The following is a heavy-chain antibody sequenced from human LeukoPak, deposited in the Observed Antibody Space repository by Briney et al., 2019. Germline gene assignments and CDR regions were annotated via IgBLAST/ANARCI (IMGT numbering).Heavy chain of an antibody. CDR3: TRDSSRGWFSVDH. D-gene: IGHD6-19*01. Sequence: ASVTVSCKTSAYPFTTYYMHWVRQAPGQGLEWMGVINPSDGSKSYAQKFRGRLTMTRDTSTSTLYMDLSSLIFEDTAVYFCTRDSSRGWFSVDHWGQGTLVTVSS. J-gene: IGHJ4*02. V-gene: IGHV1-46*01. CDR2: INPSDGSK. CDR1: AYPFTTYY.